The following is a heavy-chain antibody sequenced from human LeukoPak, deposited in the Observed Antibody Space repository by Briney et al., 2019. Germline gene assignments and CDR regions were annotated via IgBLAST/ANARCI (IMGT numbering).Heavy chain of an antibody. CDR3: ARETLVVVINGFDI. V-gene: IGHV4-61*02. CDR1: GGSISSGGYY. D-gene: IGHD3-22*01. J-gene: IGHJ3*02. CDR2: IYTSGST. Sequence: SETLSLTCTVSGGSISSGGYYWSWIRQPAGKGLEWIGRIYTSGSTNYNPSLKSRVTISVDTSKNQFSLKLSSVTAAHTAVYYCARETLVVVINGFDIWGQGTMVTVSS.